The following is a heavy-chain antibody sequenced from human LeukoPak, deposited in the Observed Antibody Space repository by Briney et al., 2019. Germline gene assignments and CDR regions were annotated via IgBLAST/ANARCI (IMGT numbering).Heavy chain of an antibody. CDR1: GGSISSGGYY. CDR2: IYYSGST. V-gene: IGHV4-31*03. CDR3: ARERASSTFDY. J-gene: IGHJ4*02. Sequence: SETLSLTCTVSGGSISSGGYYWSWIRQHPGKGLEWIGYIYYSGSTYYNPSLKSRVTISVDTSKNQFSLKLSSVTAADTAVYYCARERASSTFDYWGQGTLVTVSS.